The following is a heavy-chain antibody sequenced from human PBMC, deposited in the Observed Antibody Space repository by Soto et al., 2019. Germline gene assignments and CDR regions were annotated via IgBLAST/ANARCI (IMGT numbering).Heavy chain of an antibody. Sequence: SETRSLTCTVAGGSISSYYWSWIRQPAGKGLEWIGRIYTSGSTNYNPSLKSRVTISVDTSKNQFSLKLSSATAADTAEYYRARGRGPDFGYSSSSRDCFDPWGQGPRVTVSS. V-gene: IGHV4-4*07. D-gene: IGHD6-6*01. CDR3: ARGRGPDFGYSSSSRDCFDP. CDR1: GGSISSYY. J-gene: IGHJ5*02. CDR2: IYTSGST.